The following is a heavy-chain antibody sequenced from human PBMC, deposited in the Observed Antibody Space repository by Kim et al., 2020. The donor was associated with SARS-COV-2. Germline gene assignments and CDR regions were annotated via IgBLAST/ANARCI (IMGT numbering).Heavy chain of an antibody. Sequence: GGSLRLSCAASGFTFSSYAMSWVRQAPGKGLEWVSAISGSGGSIYSADSVKGRFTISRDKSRNTLILQMNSLRAEDTAVYYCAKSQCSGYYRVLLDWWQGTLVTVSS. CDR2: ISGSGGSI. J-gene: IGHJ4*02. D-gene: IGHD3-22*01. CDR1: GFTFSSYA. CDR3: AKSQCSGYYRVLLD. V-gene: IGHV3-23*01.